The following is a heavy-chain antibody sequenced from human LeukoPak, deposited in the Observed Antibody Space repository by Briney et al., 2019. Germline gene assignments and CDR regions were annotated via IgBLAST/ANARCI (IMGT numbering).Heavy chain of an antibody. J-gene: IGHJ4*02. CDR2: ISFSGNSI. CDR3: AGDNIENGDLDYLDS. D-gene: IGHD4-17*01. Sequence: GGSLRLSCDASGIVFSSDEMNWVRQAPGKGLECLAFISFSGNSIYYADSVKGRFTISRDNAKSSLYLQMSSLSAEDTAVYYCAGDNIENGDLDYLDSWGQGTLVTVSS. V-gene: IGHV3-48*03. CDR1: GIVFSSDE.